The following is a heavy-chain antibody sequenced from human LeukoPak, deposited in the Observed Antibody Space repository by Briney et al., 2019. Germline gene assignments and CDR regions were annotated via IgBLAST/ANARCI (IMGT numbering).Heavy chain of an antibody. J-gene: IGHJ4*02. CDR2: LNPNSGNT. Sequence: ASVKVSCKASRYTFTNYDINWVRQATGQGLEWMGWLNPNSGNTGYAQKFQGRVTMTRNISVNTAYMELTSLRSDDTAVYYCARGQGSHGQQLGDYWGQGTLATVSS. V-gene: IGHV1-8*01. CDR1: RYTFTNYD. D-gene: IGHD6-13*01. CDR3: ARGQGSHGQQLGDY.